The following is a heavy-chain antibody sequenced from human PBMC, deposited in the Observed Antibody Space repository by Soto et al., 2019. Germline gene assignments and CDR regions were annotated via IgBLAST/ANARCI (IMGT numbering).Heavy chain of an antibody. J-gene: IGHJ4*02. CDR1: GYTFTSYG. CDR2: ISAYNGNT. V-gene: IGHV1-18*01. Sequence: ASVKVSCKASGYTFTSYGISWVRQAPGQGLEWMGWISAYNGNTNYAQKLQGRVTMTTDTSTSTAYMEVRSLRSDDTAVYYRARDRSRLYYDILTGYPDWFFDYWGQGTLVTVSS. CDR3: ARDRSRLYYDILTGYPDWFFDY. D-gene: IGHD3-9*01.